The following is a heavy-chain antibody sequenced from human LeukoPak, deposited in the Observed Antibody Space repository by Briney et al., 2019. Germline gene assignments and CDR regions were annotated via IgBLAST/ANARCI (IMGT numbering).Heavy chain of an antibody. V-gene: IGHV3-15*01. D-gene: IGHD1-26*01. CDR1: GFTFTNAW. CDR3: TRVFKSGSSDY. J-gene: IGHJ4*02. CDR2: IKSKTDGGTT. Sequence: PGGSLRLSCAASGFTFTNAWMSWVRQAPGKGLEWVGRIKSKTDGGTTDYAAPVKGRSTISRDDSKNTLYLQMNSLKTEDTAVYYCTRVFKSGSSDYWGQGTLVTVSS.